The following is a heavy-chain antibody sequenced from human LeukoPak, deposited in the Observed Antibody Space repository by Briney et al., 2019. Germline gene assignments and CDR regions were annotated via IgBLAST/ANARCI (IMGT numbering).Heavy chain of an antibody. J-gene: IGHJ6*04. CDR2: INSGGDDT. D-gene: IGHD2-15*01. CDR1: GFTFSTYW. Sequence: GGSLRLSCAASGFTFSTYWMHWVRQAPGKGLVWVSLINSGGDDTRYADSVKGRFTISRDNAKNTLYLQMNSLRAEDTAVYYCARTGSLAPYFGMDVWGKGTTVTVSS. CDR3: ARTGSLAPYFGMDV. V-gene: IGHV3-74*01.